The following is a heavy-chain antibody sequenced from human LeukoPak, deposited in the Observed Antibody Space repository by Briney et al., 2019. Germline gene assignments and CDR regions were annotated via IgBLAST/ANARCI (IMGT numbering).Heavy chain of an antibody. J-gene: IGHJ4*02. D-gene: IGHD2-21*02. Sequence: GASVKVSCKASGYTFTSYAISWVRQAPGRGLEWMGGIIPIFGTANYAQKFQGRVTITADESTSTAYMELSSLRSEDTAVYYCARSPPLLAYCGGDCYYFDYWGQGTLVTVSS. CDR2: IIPIFGTA. V-gene: IGHV1-69*13. CDR1: GYTFTSYA. CDR3: ARSPPLLAYCGGDCYYFDY.